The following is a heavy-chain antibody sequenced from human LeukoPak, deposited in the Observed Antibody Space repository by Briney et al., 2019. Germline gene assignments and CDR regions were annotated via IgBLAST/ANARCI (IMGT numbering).Heavy chain of an antibody. D-gene: IGHD6-6*01. J-gene: IGHJ4*02. V-gene: IGHV3-23*01. CDR3: AKGHTTSSYASNDY. CDR2: ISGSGDDI. CDR1: RFTFSSYA. Sequence: GGSLRLSCEASRFTFSSYAMSWVRQAPGKGLEWVSVISGSGDDIYYADSVKGRFTISRDISRNTLYLQMNSLRADDTAVYYCAKGHTTSSYASNDYWGQGALVTVSS.